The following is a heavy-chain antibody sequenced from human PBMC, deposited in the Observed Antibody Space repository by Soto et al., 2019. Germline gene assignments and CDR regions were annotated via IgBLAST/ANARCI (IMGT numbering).Heavy chain of an antibody. D-gene: IGHD6-19*01. V-gene: IGHV1-69*06. Sequence: SSVKVSCKASGGTFSSYAISWVRQAPGQGLEWMGGIIPIFGTANYAQKFQGRVTITADKSTSTAYMELSSLRSEDTAVYYCSFEYSSGWSSGSHYYGMDVWGQGTTVTVSS. CDR1: GGTFSSYA. CDR3: SFEYSSGWSSGSHYYGMDV. J-gene: IGHJ6*02. CDR2: IIPIFGTA.